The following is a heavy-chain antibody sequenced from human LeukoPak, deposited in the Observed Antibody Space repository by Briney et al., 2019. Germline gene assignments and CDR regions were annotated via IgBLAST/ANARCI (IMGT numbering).Heavy chain of an antibody. J-gene: IGHJ4*02. V-gene: IGHV4-30-4*01. Sequence: SQTLPLTCTVSGASITNGDYYWSWIRQPPGKGLEWIGYIYYSGTTYYNPSLKSRVTISIDTSKNQFSLKLSSVTAADAAVYSCARSRGYYFDYWGQGTLVTVSS. CDR2: IYYSGTT. CDR3: ARSRGYYFDY. D-gene: IGHD3-16*01. CDR1: GASITNGDYY.